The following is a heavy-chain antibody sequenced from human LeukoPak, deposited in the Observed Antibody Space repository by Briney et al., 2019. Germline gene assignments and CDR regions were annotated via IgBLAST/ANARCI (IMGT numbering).Heavy chain of an antibody. CDR1: GFTFSSYW. V-gene: IGHV3-7*01. Sequence: RGSLRLSCAASGFTFSSYWMSWVRQAPGKGLEWVANIMQDGSEKNYVGSVKGRFTISRDNARNSLYLQMSSLGAEDTAVYYCAREVYSSSRPADAFDIWGQGTVVTVSS. CDR2: IMQDGSEK. D-gene: IGHD6-13*01. CDR3: AREVYSSSRPADAFDI. J-gene: IGHJ3*02.